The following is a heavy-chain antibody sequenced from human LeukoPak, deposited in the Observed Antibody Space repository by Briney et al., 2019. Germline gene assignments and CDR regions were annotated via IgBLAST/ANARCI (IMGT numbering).Heavy chain of an antibody. D-gene: IGHD6-19*01. CDR1: GFPVSSNY. J-gene: IGHJ2*01. Sequence: GGSLRLSCAASGFPVSSNYMSWVRQAPGKRLEWVSVIYSGGSTYYADSVKGRFTISRDNSKNTLYLQMNSLRAEDTAVYYCARRVAVYWYFDLWGRGTLVTVSS. V-gene: IGHV3-66*01. CDR3: ARRVAVYWYFDL. CDR2: IYSGGST.